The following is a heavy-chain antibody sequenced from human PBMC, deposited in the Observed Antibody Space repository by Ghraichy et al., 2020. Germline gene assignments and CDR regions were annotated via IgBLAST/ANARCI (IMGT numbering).Heavy chain of an antibody. CDR2: SSSSSSYT. J-gene: IGHJ5*02. CDR1: GFTFSDYY. CDR3: ARGRGYCSSNSCSNTWFDP. Sequence: LSLTCAASGFTFSDYYMSWIRQAPGKGLEWVSYSSSSSSYTNYADSVKGRFTISRDNAKSSLYLQMNSLRAEDTAVYYCARGRGYCSSNSCSNTWFDPWGQGTLVTVSS. V-gene: IGHV3-11*05. D-gene: IGHD2-2*01.